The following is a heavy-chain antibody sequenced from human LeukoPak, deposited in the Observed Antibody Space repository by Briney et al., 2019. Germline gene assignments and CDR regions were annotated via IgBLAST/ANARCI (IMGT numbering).Heavy chain of an antibody. V-gene: IGHV4-59*01. CDR3: ARQRRFGELFCYFDY. CDR1: GGSISSYY. D-gene: IGHD3-10*01. J-gene: IGHJ4*02. Sequence: SETLSLTCTVSGGSISSYYWSWIRQPPGKGLEWIGYIYYSGSTNYNPSLKSRVTISVDTSKNQFSLKLSSVTAADTAVYYCARQRRFGELFCYFDYWGQGTLVTVSS. CDR2: IYYSGST.